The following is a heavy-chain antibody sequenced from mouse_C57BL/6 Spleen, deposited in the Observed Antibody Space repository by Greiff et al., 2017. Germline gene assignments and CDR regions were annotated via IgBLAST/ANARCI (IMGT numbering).Heavy chain of an antibody. D-gene: IGHD1-1*01. CDR2: INPSSGYT. CDR1: GYTFTSYT. V-gene: IGHV1-4*01. CDR3: ASSSIGAFTTVVAGY. J-gene: IGHJ2*01. Sequence: VQLQQSGAELARPGASVKMSCKASGYTFTSYTMHWVKQRPGQGLEWIGYINPSSGYTKYNQKFKDKATLTADKSSSTAYMQLSSLTSEDSAVYYCASSSIGAFTTVVAGYWGQGTTLTVSS.